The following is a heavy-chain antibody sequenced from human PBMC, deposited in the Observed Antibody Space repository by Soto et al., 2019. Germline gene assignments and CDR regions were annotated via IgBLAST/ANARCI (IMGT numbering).Heavy chain of an antibody. CDR3: ARDVGYGLIDY. D-gene: IGHD5-18*01. V-gene: IGHV1-18*01. CDR1: GYTFTSYG. CDR2: INAYNGNT. Sequence: ASVKVSCKASGYTFTSYGSSWVRQAPGQGLEWMGWINAYNGNTNYAQKFQGRVTMTTDTSTSTAYMELRSLRSDDTAVYYCARDVGYGLIDYWGQGTLVTVSS. J-gene: IGHJ4*02.